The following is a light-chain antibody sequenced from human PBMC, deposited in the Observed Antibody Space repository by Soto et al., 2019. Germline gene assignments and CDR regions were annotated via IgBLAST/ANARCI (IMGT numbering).Light chain of an antibody. CDR1: QSLLHSDGFNY. CDR2: LGS. Sequence: DIVMTQSPLSLPVTPGEPASISCRSSQSLLHSDGFNYLDWDLQKPGQSPQLLIYLGSNRASGVPDRFSGSGSGTDFTLTISRVEAEDVGVYYCMQALQSPWTFGQGTKVEIK. CDR3: MQALQSPWT. J-gene: IGKJ1*01. V-gene: IGKV2-28*01.